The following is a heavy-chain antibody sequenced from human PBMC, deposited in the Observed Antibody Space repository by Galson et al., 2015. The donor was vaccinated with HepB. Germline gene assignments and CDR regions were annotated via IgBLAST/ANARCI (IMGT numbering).Heavy chain of an antibody. D-gene: IGHD3-3*01. CDR3: ANHKSEDYDFWSGHEYYFDY. J-gene: IGHJ4*02. CDR1: GFTFSSYS. V-gene: IGHV3-48*01. Sequence: SLRLSCAASGFTFSSYSMNWVRQAPGKGLEWVSYISSSSNTIYYADSVKGRFTISRDNAKNSLYLQMNSLRAEDTAVYYCANHKSEDYDFWSGHEYYFDYWGQGTLVTVSS. CDR2: ISSSSNTI.